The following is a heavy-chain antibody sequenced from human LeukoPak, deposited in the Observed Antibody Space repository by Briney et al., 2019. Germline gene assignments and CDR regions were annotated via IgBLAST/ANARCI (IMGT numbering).Heavy chain of an antibody. D-gene: IGHD3-10*01. J-gene: IGHJ4*02. CDR3: AGGDYYGSGSYPY. Sequence: SQTLSLTCTVSGGSISSGDYYWSWIRQPPGKGLEWIGYIYYSGSTYYNPSLKSRVTISVDTSKNQFSLKLSSVTAADTAVYYCAGGDYYGSGSYPYWGQGTLVTVSS. CDR2: IYYSGST. V-gene: IGHV4-30-4*01. CDR1: GGSISSGDYY.